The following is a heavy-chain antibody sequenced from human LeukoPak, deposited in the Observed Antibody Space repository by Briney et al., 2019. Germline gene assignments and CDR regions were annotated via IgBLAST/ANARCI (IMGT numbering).Heavy chain of an antibody. CDR1: GGSISSSNYY. J-gene: IGHJ4*02. V-gene: IGHV4-39*07. D-gene: IGHD4-17*01. CDR3: ARVGIKDYGDYLVY. Sequence: PSETLSLTCTVSGGSISSSNYYWGWIRQPPGKGLEWIGNIYYSGSTYYNPSLKSRVTISVDTSKNQFSLKLSSVTAADTAVYYCARVGIKDYGDYLVYWGQGTLVTVSS. CDR2: IYYSGST.